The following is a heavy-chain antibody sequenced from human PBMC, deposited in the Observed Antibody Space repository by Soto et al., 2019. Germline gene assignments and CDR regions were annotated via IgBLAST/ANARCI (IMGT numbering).Heavy chain of an antibody. Sequence: EVQLVESGGGLVQPGGSLRLSCAASGFTFSSYSMNWVRQAPGKGLEWVSYISSGSAAIYYADSVKGRFTISRDNAENSLYLQLNSLRDEDTAVYCCARGADAFDIWGHGRMISVSS. CDR2: ISSGSAAI. CDR1: GFTFSSYS. V-gene: IGHV3-48*02. CDR3: ARGADAFDI. J-gene: IGHJ3*02.